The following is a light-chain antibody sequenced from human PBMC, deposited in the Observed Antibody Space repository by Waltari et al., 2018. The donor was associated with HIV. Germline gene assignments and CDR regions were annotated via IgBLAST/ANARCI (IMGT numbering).Light chain of an antibody. J-gene: IGLJ2*01. CDR1: STDIDIYNF. CDR2: DVN. CDR3: SSYTRSHTLV. Sequence: QSALTQPASVSGSPGQSITISCSGTSTDIDIYNFVSWYRQFPGKAPQLLISDVNSRPVGIPLRFSGSKSCSAASLTISGLQTDDEADYYCSSYTRSHTLVFGGGTKLTVL. V-gene: IGLV2-14*01.